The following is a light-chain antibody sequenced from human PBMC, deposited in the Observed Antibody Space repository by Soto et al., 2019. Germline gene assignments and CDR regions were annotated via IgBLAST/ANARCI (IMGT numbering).Light chain of an antibody. J-gene: IGKJ4*01. CDR2: AAS. CDR3: QQLRMYPST. V-gene: IGKV1-9*01. Sequence: IQLTQSPSSLSASVGDRVTITCRASQDIAIYLAWYQQKPGDAPKLLIYAASTLYGGVPSRFSGSGSGTHFALTITSLQAEDFATYYCQQLRMYPSTFGGGTKVEIK. CDR1: QDIAIY.